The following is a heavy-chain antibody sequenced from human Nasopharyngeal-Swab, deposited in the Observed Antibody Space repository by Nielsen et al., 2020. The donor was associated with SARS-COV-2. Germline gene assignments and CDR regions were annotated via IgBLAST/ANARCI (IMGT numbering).Heavy chain of an antibody. CDR3: AREGGSGSYFGWFDP. V-gene: IGHV1-69*13. CDR2: IIPIFGTA. CDR1: GGTFSSYA. D-gene: IGHD1-26*01. J-gene: IGHJ5*02. Sequence: SVKVACKASGGTFSSYAISWVRQAPGQGLEWMGGIIPIFGTANYAQKFQGRVTITADESTSTAYMELSSLRSEDTAVYYCAREGGSGSYFGWFDPWGQGTLVTVSS.